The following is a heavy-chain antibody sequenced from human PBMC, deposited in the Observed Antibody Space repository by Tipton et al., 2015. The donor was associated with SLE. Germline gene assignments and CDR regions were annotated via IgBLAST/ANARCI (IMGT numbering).Heavy chain of an antibody. CDR3: ARSQLRVYYGLDV. J-gene: IGHJ6*02. Sequence: TLSLTCTVSGGSTDTYHWTWIRQPPGGGLEWIGYVYYPGSTSYNPSLKSRVTMSLDTSKNLFSLNLNSVTAADTAVYYCARSQLRVYYGLDVWGQGTTVTVSS. CDR2: VYYPGST. V-gene: IGHV4-59*01. CDR1: GGSTDTYH. D-gene: IGHD4-17*01.